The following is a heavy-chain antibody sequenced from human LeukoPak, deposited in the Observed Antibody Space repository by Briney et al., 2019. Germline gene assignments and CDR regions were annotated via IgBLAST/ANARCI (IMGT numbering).Heavy chain of an antibody. CDR3: ARGAYSSSWGTYCYYGMDV. CDR2: ISAYNGNT. CDR1: GYTFTSYG. D-gene: IGHD6-13*01. J-gene: IGHJ6*02. V-gene: IGHV1-18*01. Sequence: ASVKVSCKASGYTFTSYGISWVRQAPGQGLEWMGWISAYNGNTNYAQKLQGRVTMTTDTSTSTAYMELRSLRSDDTAVYYCARGAYSSSWGTYCYYGMDVWGQGTTVTVSS.